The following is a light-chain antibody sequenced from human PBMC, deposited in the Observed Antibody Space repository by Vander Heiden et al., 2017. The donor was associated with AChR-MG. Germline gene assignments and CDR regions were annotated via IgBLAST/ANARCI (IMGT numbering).Light chain of an antibody. J-gene: IGLJ1*01. CDR1: SSNIGSNT. CDR2: TNF. CDR3: ATWDDSLDTYV. Sequence: QSVLTQPPSASGTPGQRVTISCSGSSSNIGSNTVNWYQHPPGTAPKLLIYTNFQRPSGVPDRFSGSKSGTSASLAISGLQSEDEADYYCATWDDSLDTYVFGTGTKVTVL. V-gene: IGLV1-44*01.